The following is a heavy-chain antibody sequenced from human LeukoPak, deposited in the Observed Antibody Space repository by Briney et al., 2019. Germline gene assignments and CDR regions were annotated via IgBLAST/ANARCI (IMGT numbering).Heavy chain of an antibody. CDR1: GYTFTSYG. CDR3: ARVARFFDAFDI. Sequence: ASVKVSCKASGYTFTSYGISGVRQAPGQGLEWMGWISAYNGNTNYAQKLQGRVTMTTDTSTSTAYMELRSLRSDDTAVYYCARVARFFDAFDIWGQGTMVTVSS. V-gene: IGHV1-18*01. J-gene: IGHJ3*02. CDR2: ISAYNGNT.